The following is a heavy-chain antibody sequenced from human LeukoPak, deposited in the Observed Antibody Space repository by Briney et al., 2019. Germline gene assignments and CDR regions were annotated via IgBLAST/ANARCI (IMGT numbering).Heavy chain of an antibody. CDR3: ARDTRNIWFGELVGAFDI. D-gene: IGHD3-10*01. J-gene: IGHJ3*02. CDR2: INPSGGST. Sequence: ASVKVSCKASGYTFTSYYMHWVRQAPGQGLEWMGIINPSGGSTSYAQKFQGRVTMTRDTSTSTLYMELSSLRSEDTAVYYCARDTRNIWFGELVGAFDIWGQGTMVTVSS. CDR1: GYTFTSYY. V-gene: IGHV1-46*01.